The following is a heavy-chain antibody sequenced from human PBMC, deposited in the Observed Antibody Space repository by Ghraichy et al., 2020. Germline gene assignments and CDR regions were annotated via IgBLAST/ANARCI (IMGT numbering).Heavy chain of an antibody. CDR1: GFMFSIYG. V-gene: IGHV3-48*02. CDR2: ISSSGDNI. Sequence: GGSLRLSCVGSGFMFSIYGMSWVRQAPGKGLEWVSYISSSGDNIYYADSVKGRFTISRDNAENSLFLQMNSLRDEDTAVYYCARVVADLSPPYWGHGALVTVSS. CDR3: ARVVADLSPPY. J-gene: IGHJ4*01. D-gene: IGHD6-19*01.